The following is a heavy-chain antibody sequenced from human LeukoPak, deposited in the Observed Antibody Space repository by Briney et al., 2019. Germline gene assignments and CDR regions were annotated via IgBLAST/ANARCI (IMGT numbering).Heavy chain of an antibody. CDR3: AKAADSGYDWNWYFDL. J-gene: IGHJ2*01. Sequence: SETLSLTCTVSGGSISGGGYYWSWIRQPPGKGLESIGYIYHSGTTYYNPSLKSRVTISVDRSKTQFSLKLNSVTAADTAVYYCAKAADSGYDWNWYFDLWGRGTLVTVSS. V-gene: IGHV4-30-2*01. CDR2: IYHSGTT. D-gene: IGHD5-12*01. CDR1: GGSISGGGYY.